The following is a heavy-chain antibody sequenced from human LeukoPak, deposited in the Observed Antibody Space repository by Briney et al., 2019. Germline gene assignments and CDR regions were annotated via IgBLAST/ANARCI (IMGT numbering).Heavy chain of an antibody. CDR1: GGSMSSYY. V-gene: IGHV4-59*13. D-gene: IGHD5-12*01. CDR3: ARNSGYDLIDY. CDR2: IYYSGST. Sequence: SETVSLTCTVWGGSMSSYYWIWIRQPPGKGLEGIGNIYYSGSTNYNPSLKRRVTISVDTSKNQFSLKLSSVTAADTAVYYCARNSGYDLIDYWGQETLVTASS. J-gene: IGHJ4*02.